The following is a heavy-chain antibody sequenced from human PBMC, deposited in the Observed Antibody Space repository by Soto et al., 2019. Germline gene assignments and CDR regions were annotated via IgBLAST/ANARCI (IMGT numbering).Heavy chain of an antibody. CDR2: ISAYNGNT. CDR3: ASSSGSYFSLSEYYFDY. D-gene: IGHD1-26*01. Sequence: ASVKVSCKASGYTFTSYGISWVRQAPGQGLEWMGWISAYNGNTNYAQKLQGRVTMTTDTSTSTAYMELRSLRSDDTAVYYCASSSGSYFSLSEYYFDYWGQGTLVIVSS. CDR1: GYTFTSYG. J-gene: IGHJ4*02. V-gene: IGHV1-18*01.